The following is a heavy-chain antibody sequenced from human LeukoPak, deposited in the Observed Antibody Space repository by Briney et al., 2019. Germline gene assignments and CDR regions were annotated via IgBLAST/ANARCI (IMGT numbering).Heavy chain of an antibody. CDR1: GDSISSSSYY. V-gene: IGHV4-39*01. J-gene: IGHJ4*02. Sequence: PSETLSLTCTVSGDSISSSSYYWGWIRQPPGKGLEWIGSIYYSGNTYYNPSLKSRVTISVDTSKNQFSLKLSSVTAADTAVYYCARQTRSGWYHFDYWGQGTLVTVSS. CDR2: IYYSGNT. CDR3: ARQTRSGWYHFDY. D-gene: IGHD6-19*01.